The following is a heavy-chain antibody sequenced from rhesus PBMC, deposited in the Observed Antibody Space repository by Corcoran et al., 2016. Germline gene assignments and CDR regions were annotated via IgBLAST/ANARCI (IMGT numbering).Heavy chain of an antibody. J-gene: IGHJ4*01. D-gene: IGHD5-24*01. Sequence: EVQLVESGGGLVQPGGSLRLSCAASGFTFSNYWMSWVRQAPGKGLDWVVRIKNKAEGGTAAYAESVKGRFTIARDDSKNTLYLQMNSLKTEDTAVYYCTRGGGTAGTVYWGQGVLVTVSS. CDR1: GFTFSNYW. V-gene: IGHV3-16*02. CDR3: TRGGGTAGTVY. CDR2: IKNKAEGGTA.